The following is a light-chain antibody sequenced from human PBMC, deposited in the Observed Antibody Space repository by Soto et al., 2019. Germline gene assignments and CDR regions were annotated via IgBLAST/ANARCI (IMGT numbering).Light chain of an antibody. J-gene: IGLJ1*01. Sequence: QSVLTQPASVSVSAGQSITISCTGTTSFVGTYNFVSWYQQHPGKAPQVRIYEGTKRPSGVSNRFSGSTSGSPTSLTCSGLQTEDEAAYYCCSYVGASIYVFXTGTKVTVL. CDR3: CSYVGASIYV. CDR2: EGT. CDR1: TSFVGTYNF. V-gene: IGLV2-23*01.